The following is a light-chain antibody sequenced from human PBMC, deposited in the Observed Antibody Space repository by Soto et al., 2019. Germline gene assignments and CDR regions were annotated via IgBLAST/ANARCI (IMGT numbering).Light chain of an antibody. Sequence: EIVLTQSPATLSLSPGERATLSCRASQSISSYLVWYQQKPGQAPRLLIYGASTRATGIPARFSGSGSGTEFTLTISSLQSEDFAVYYCQQYNNWLRVTFGGGTKVEIK. V-gene: IGKV3-15*01. CDR3: QQYNNWLRVT. J-gene: IGKJ4*01. CDR1: QSISSY. CDR2: GAS.